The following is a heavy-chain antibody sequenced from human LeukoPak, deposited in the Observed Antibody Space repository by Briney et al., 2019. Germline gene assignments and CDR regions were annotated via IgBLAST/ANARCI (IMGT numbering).Heavy chain of an antibody. CDR1: GDSISGYY. CDR3: ARGGASSEWFDP. V-gene: IGHV4-59*01. D-gene: IGHD6-25*01. Sequence: SETLSLTCTVSGDSISGYYWSWIRQPPAEGLEWIAFIHSSGTTNYNPSLKSRVSISVDTSNNQFSLNVNSVTAADTAVYYCARGGASSEWFDPWGQGTLVTVSS. J-gene: IGHJ5*02. CDR2: IHSSGTT.